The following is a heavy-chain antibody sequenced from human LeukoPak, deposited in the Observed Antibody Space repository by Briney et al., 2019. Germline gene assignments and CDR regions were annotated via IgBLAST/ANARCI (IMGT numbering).Heavy chain of an antibody. CDR1: GFTFSSYS. J-gene: IGHJ5*02. Sequence: GGSLRFSCVGSGFTFSSYSMNWVRQAPGKGLEWVSSITSSSNGIYYADSVKGRFTISRDNAKNSLYLQMNSLRAEDTAVYYCARVGGRGWFDPWGQGTLVTVSS. CDR3: ARVGGRGWFDP. D-gene: IGHD3-3*01. CDR2: ITSSSNGI. V-gene: IGHV3-21*01.